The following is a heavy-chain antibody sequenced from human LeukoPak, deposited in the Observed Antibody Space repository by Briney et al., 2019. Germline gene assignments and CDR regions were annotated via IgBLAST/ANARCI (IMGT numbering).Heavy chain of an antibody. CDR3: ASPEGGYSSGSGY. D-gene: IGHD6-19*01. J-gene: IGHJ4*02. CDR1: GGTFSSYA. V-gene: IGHV1-69*05. Sequence: GASVKVSCKASGGTFSSYAISWVRQAPGQGLEWMGGIIPIFGTANYAQKFQGRVTITTDESTSTAYMELNSLRSEDTAVYYCASPEGGYSSGSGYWGQGTLVTVSS. CDR2: IIPIFGTA.